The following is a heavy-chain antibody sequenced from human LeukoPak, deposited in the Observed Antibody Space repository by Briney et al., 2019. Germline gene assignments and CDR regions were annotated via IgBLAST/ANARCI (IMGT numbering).Heavy chain of an antibody. Sequence: SETLSLTCTVSGGSISRSSYYWGWIRQLPGKGLEWIGSMYYSGTSYYNPSLKSRVTISVDTSKNQFSLKLSSVTAADTAVYYCARLEKVGAAGLFDYWGQGTLVTVSS. V-gene: IGHV4-39*01. CDR3: ARLEKVGAAGLFDY. D-gene: IGHD6-13*01. J-gene: IGHJ4*02. CDR2: MYYSGTS. CDR1: GGSISRSSYY.